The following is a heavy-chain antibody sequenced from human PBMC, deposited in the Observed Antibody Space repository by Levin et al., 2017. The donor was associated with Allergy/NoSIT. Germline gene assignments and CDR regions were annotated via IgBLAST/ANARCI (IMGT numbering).Heavy chain of an antibody. V-gene: IGHV4-4*02. CDR1: GGSISTDNW. CDR2: IYRSGDT. J-gene: IGHJ4*02. D-gene: IGHD3-9*01. Sequence: RTSETLSLTCAVSGGSISTDNWWSWIRQPPGKGLEWIGEIYRSGDTNHNPSLRRRVTMSVDKSKNHFSLKLSSVTAADTAVYYCATFEGLFCSGVSCSYSFHYWGQGALVTVSS. CDR3: ATFEGLFCSGVSCSYSFHY.